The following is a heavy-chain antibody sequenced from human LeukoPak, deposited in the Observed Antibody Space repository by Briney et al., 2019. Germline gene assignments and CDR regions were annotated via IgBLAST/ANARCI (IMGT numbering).Heavy chain of an antibody. CDR1: GYTLTELS. V-gene: IGHV1-24*01. CDR3: ATDFSFGSGWYWGFDP. Sequence: VASVKVSCKVSGYTLTELSTHWVRQAPGKGLEWMGGFDPEDGETIYAQKFQGRVTMTEDTSTDTAYMELSSLRSEDTAVYYCATDFSFGSGWYWGFDPWGQGTLVTVSS. CDR2: FDPEDGET. J-gene: IGHJ5*02. D-gene: IGHD6-19*01.